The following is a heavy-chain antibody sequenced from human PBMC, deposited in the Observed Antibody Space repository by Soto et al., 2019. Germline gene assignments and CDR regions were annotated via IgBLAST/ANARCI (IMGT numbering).Heavy chain of an antibody. Sequence: QVQLVESGGGVVQPGRSLRLSCAASGFTFSIYGMHWVRQAPGKGLEWVAVIWYDGSNKYYADSVKGRFTISRDNSKNTLYLQMNSLRAEDTAVYYCARDQLYSSSWSDYWGQGTLVTVSS. CDR1: GFTFSIYG. V-gene: IGHV3-33*01. CDR2: IWYDGSNK. CDR3: ARDQLYSSSWSDY. D-gene: IGHD6-13*01. J-gene: IGHJ4*02.